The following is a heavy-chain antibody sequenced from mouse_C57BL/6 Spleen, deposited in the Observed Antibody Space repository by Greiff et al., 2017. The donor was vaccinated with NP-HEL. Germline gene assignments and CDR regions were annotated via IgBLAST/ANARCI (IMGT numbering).Heavy chain of an antibody. V-gene: IGHV1-4*01. Sequence: QVHVKQSGAELARPGASVKMSCKASGYTFTSYTMHWVKQRPGQGLEWIGYINPSSGYTKYNQKFKDKATLTADKSSSTAYMQLSSLTSEDSAVYYCARGILSGDGDYFDYWGQGTTLTVSS. D-gene: IGHD1-3*01. CDR2: INPSSGYT. CDR3: ARGILSGDGDYFDY. J-gene: IGHJ2*01. CDR1: GYTFTSYT.